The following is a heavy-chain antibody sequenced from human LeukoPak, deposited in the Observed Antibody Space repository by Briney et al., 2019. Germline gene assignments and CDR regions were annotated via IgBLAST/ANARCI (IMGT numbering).Heavy chain of an antibody. V-gene: IGHV1-69*06. D-gene: IGHD1-26*01. CDR2: IIPIFGTA. Sequence: SVKVSCKASGGTFSSYAISWVRQAPGQGLEWMGGIIPIFGTANYAQKFQGRVTITADKSTSTAYMELRSLTSDDTAVYYCACTVGADIPDVYDIWGQGTMVTVSS. CDR1: GGTFSSYA. CDR3: ACTVGADIPDVYDI. J-gene: IGHJ3*02.